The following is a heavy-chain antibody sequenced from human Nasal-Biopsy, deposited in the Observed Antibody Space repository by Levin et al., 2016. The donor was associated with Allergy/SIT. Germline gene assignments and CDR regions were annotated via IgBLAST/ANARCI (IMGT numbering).Heavy chain of an antibody. CDR1: GDSVSSSSYH. CDR3: ASYIGGNGGRSY. J-gene: IGHJ4*02. D-gene: IGHD4-23*01. Sequence: SETLSLTCSVSGDSVSSSSYHWSWIRQPPGKGLEWIGSYGWNTNYNPSLKSRVTISIDTTKNQLSLKLSSVTAADTAVYYCASYIGGNGGRSYWGQGTLVTVSS. CDR2: YGWNT. V-gene: IGHV4-39*01.